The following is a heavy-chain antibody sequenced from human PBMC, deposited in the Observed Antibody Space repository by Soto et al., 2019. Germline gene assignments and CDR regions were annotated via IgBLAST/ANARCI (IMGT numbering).Heavy chain of an antibody. V-gene: IGHV4-34*01. CDR2: INHSGST. Sequence: QVQLQQWGAGLLKPSETLSLTCAVYGGSFSGYYWSWIRQPPGKGLEWIGEINHSGSTNYNPSLKSLVTISVDTSKNQSSLKLSSVTAADTAVYYCARGGVSSGWFRGYYFDYWGQGTLVTVSS. CDR3: ARGGVSSGWFRGYYFDY. CDR1: GGSFSGYY. J-gene: IGHJ4*02. D-gene: IGHD6-19*01.